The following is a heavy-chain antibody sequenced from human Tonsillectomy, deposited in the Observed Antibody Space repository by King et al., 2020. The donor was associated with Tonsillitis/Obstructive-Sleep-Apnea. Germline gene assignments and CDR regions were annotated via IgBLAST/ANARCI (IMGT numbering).Heavy chain of an antibody. CDR2: INSDGSST. V-gene: IGHV3-74*01. CDR3: AREAVAGEYYYYYMDV. CDR1: GFTFSSYW. Sequence: VQLVESGGGLVQPGGSLRLSCAASGFTFSSYWMHWVRHAPGKGLVWGSRINSDGSSTSYADSVKGRFTISRDNAKKMLHLQMNSLRAEDTAVYYCAREAVAGEYYYYYMDVWGKGTTVTISS. D-gene: IGHD6-13*01. J-gene: IGHJ6*03.